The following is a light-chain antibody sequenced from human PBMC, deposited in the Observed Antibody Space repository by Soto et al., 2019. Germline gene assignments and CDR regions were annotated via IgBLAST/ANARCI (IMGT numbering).Light chain of an antibody. CDR2: AAS. CDR3: QQSHTFPIT. V-gene: IGKV1-12*01. CDR1: RVISSW. J-gene: IGKJ5*01. Sequence: DIQMTQPPSSVSASVVDSVTITCRASRVISSWLAWYQQKPGKAPNLLIYAASNLQSGVPSRFSASGSGTDFTLTINNLQPEDFATYYCQQSHTFPITFGQGTRLEI.